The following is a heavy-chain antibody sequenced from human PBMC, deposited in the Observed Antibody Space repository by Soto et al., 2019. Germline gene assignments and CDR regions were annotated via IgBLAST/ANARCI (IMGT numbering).Heavy chain of an antibody. V-gene: IGHV3-23*01. Sequence: KGLGWVSAISGSGGSTYYADSVKGRFTISRDNSKTTLYLQMNSLRAEYTAFFFQAEDGIRDVRSVSAFLLNRSSDL. CDR2: ISGSGGST. J-gene: IGHJ2*01. D-gene: IGHD3-10*02. CDR3: AEDGIRDVRSVSAFLLNRSSDL.